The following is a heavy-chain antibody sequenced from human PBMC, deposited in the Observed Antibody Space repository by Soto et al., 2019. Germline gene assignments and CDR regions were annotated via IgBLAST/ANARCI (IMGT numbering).Heavy chain of an antibody. CDR2: IYYSGST. Sequence: SETLSLTCTVSGGSISSVGYYWSWIRQHPGKGLEWIGYIYYSGSTYYNPSLKSRVTISVDTSKNQFSLKLSSVTAADTAVYYCARVNVGYYDILTGYYGNYVADYWGQGTLVTVSS. J-gene: IGHJ4*02. V-gene: IGHV4-31*03. D-gene: IGHD3-9*01. CDR1: GGSISSVGYY. CDR3: ARVNVGYYDILTGYYGNYVADY.